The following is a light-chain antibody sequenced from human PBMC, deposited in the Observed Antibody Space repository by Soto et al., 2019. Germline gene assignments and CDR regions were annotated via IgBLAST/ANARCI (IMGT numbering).Light chain of an antibody. Sequence: QPVLTQPPSASGTPGQRVTISCSGSSSNIGSSYVYWYQQVPGTTPKLLIYKNNQRPSGVPERFSGSKSGTSASLAISGLRSEDEADYYCAVWDDSLSGREVFGGGTKLTVL. CDR3: AVWDDSLSGREV. CDR2: KNN. CDR1: SSNIGSSY. V-gene: IGLV1-47*01. J-gene: IGLJ2*01.